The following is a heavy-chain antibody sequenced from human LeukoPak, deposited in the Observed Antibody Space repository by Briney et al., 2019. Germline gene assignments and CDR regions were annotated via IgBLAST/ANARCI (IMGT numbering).Heavy chain of an antibody. V-gene: IGHV4-59*01. CDR2: IYYSGST. Sequence: KSSETLSLTCTVSGGSISSYYWSWIRQPPGKGLEWIGYIYYSGSTNYNPSLKSRVTISVDTSKSQFSLKLSSVTAADTAVYYCARVNNDGGYYYYYYYMDVWGKGTTVTVSS. CDR3: ARVNNDGGYYYYYYYMDV. CDR1: GGSISSYY. D-gene: IGHD1/OR15-1a*01. J-gene: IGHJ6*03.